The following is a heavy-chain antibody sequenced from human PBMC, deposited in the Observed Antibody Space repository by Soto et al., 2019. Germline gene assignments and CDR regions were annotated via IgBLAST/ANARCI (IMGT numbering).Heavy chain of an antibody. J-gene: IGHJ4*02. D-gene: IGHD2-2*02. CDR3: AKEGGYCSSTSCYMREYYFDY. V-gene: IGHV3-23*01. CDR1: GFTFSSYA. Sequence: GSLRLSCAASGFTFSSYAMSWVRQAPGKGLEWVSAISGSGGSTYYADSVKGRFTISRDNSKNTLYLQMNSLRAEDTAVYYCAKEGGYCSSTSCYMREYYFDYWGQGTLVTVSS. CDR2: ISGSGGST.